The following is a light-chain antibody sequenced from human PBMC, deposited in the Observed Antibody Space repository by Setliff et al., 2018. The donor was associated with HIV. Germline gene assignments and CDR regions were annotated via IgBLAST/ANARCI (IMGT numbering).Light chain of an antibody. CDR2: YDH. J-gene: IGLJ2*01. CDR3: QLWDSTNDHVI. CDR1: NIGRKS. V-gene: IGLV3-21*01. Sequence: SYALTQPPSLSVAPGKTASITCGASNIGRKSVHWYQQRPGQAPVLVIYYDHDRPSGIPERFVGSNSGNTATLTINRVEAGDEADYYCQLWDSTNDHVIFGGGTKVTVL.